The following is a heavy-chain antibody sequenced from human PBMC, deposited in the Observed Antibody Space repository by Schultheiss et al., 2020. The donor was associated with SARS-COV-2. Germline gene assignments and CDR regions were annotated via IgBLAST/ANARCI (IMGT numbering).Heavy chain of an antibody. CDR1: GFTFSSYA. V-gene: IGHV3-21*04. Sequence: GGSLRLSCAASGFTFSSYAMSWVRQAPGKGLEWVSFISDSSTNIYYIDSVRGRFTISRDNAKNSVFLQMDSLRAEDTAIYYCARGILQYCSGGTCPLFYWGQGTLVTVSS. D-gene: IGHD2-15*01. J-gene: IGHJ4*02. CDR3: ARGILQYCSGGTCPLFY. CDR2: ISDSSTNI.